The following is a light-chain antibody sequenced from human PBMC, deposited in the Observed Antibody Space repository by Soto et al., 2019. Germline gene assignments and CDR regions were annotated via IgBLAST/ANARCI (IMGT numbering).Light chain of an antibody. J-gene: IGKJ1*01. CDR2: GAS. CDR3: QQYGTSPWT. CDR1: QSVSRSF. V-gene: IGKV3-20*01. Sequence: EIVLTQSPGTLSLSPGERATLSCRASQSVSRSFLAWYQQKPCQAPRLLIYGASSSAPGIPDRFSGSGSGTDFTLTISRLEPEDFAVYYCQQYGTSPWTFGQGTKVEIK.